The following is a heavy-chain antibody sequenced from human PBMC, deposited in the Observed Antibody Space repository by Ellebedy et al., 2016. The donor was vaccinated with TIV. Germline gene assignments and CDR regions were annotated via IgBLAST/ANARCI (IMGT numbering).Heavy chain of an antibody. CDR2: ISASNGNT. CDR1: GYTFTSYG. J-gene: IGHJ4*02. D-gene: IGHD2/OR15-2a*01. V-gene: IGHV1-18*01. Sequence: AASVKVSCKASGYTFTSYGISWVRQASGQGLEWMGWISASNGNTDYAQKFQGRVTMTTDTSTSTAFLELRSLRSDDTAVFYCARDAFRDYLGVEDYWGRGTLVTVSS. CDR3: ARDAFRDYLGVEDY.